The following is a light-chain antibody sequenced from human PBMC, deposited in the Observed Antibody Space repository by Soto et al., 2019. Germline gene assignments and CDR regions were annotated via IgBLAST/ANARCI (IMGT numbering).Light chain of an antibody. CDR3: QQSYSTPIT. CDR2: AAS. J-gene: IGKJ5*01. CDR1: QDISSY. V-gene: IGKV1-39*01. Sequence: DIQLTQSPSFLSASVGDRVTITCRASQDISSYLNLCQQKPGKAPKLLIYAASSLQSGVASRFSGSGSGTDFTLTISSLQPEDFATYYCQQSYSTPITFGQGTRLEIK.